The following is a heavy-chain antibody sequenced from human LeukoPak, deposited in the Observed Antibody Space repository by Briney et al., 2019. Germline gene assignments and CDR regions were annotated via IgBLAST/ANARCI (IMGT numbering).Heavy chain of an antibody. Sequence: PSQTLSLTCAVSGGSISSGGYSWSWIRQPPGKGLEWIGYIYHSGSTYYNPSLKSRVTISVDRSKNQFSLKLSSVTAADTAVYYYARAYYYDSSGYYLDYWGQGTLVTVSS. CDR3: ARAYYYDSSGYYLDY. D-gene: IGHD3-22*01. CDR1: GGSISSGGYS. V-gene: IGHV4-30-2*01. CDR2: IYHSGST. J-gene: IGHJ4*02.